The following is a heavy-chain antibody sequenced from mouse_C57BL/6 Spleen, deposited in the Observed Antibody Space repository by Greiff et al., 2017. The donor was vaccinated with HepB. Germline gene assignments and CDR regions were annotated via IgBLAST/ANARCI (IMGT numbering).Heavy chain of an antibody. Sequence: VQLQQSGAELARPGASVKLSCKASGYTFTSYGISWVKQRTGQGLEWIGEIYPRSGNTYYNEKFKGKATLTADKSSSTAYMELRSLTSEDYAVYLWARSGLYGRSPAWFAYWGQGTLVTVSA. V-gene: IGHV1-81*01. CDR3: ARSGLYGRSPAWFAY. CDR2: IYPRSGNT. D-gene: IGHD1-1*01. J-gene: IGHJ3*01. CDR1: GYTFTSYG.